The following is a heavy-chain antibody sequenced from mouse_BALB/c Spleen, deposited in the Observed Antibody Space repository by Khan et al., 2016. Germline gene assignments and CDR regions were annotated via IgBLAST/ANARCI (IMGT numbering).Heavy chain of an antibody. D-gene: IGHD1-1*01. Sequence: EVQLVESGPGLVKPSQSLSLTCTVTGYSITSDYAWNWIRQFPGNKLEWMGYISYSGNTSYNPSLKSRISITRDTSKNQFFLQLNSVTTEDTATYYGTRRDYYGLFDYWGQGTTLTVSS. J-gene: IGHJ2*01. CDR2: ISYSGNT. CDR3: TRRDYYGLFDY. CDR1: GYSITSDYA. V-gene: IGHV3-2*02.